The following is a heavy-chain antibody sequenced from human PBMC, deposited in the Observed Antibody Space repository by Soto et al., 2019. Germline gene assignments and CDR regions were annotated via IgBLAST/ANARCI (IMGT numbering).Heavy chain of an antibody. V-gene: IGHV4-4*02. CDR3: ARGYTEDDFDYYGMDV. Sequence: QVRLQESGPGLVKPSGTLSLTCDVSGASISETNWWSWVRQPPGKGLEWIGEIYHTGRTNYNPSLKSRLTISLDKSRNQSSLKLKSVTAADTAVYYCARGYTEDDFDYYGMDVWGQGTTVTVSS. CDR2: IYHTGRT. CDR1: GASISETNW. D-gene: IGHD1-1*01. J-gene: IGHJ6*02.